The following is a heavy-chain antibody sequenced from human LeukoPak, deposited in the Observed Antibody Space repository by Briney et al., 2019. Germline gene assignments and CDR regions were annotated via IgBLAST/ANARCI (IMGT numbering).Heavy chain of an antibody. CDR2: MHPGNGNT. D-gene: IGHD2-21*02. CDR1: GYRFISNY. V-gene: IGHV1-2*02. J-gene: IGHJ4*02. CDR3: AREGSYCVGGDCYSFDF. Sequence: ASVKVSCKASGYRFISNYIQWVRQAPGLGPEWMGWMHPGNGNTRYAEKFQGRVTMTRDTPINTAYMDLTSLRSDDTAVYYCAREGSYCVGGDCYSFDFWGQGTPITVSS.